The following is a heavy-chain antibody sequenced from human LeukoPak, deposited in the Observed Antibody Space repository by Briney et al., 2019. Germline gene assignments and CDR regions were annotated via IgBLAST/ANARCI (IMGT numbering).Heavy chain of an antibody. Sequence: ETLSLTCAVSGYSIGSGYQKGWSRLSPRKGLGWICSIYHRGSAHYNPSLKSRVTISVETSKNQFSLKMFSVTAADTAIYYCARDPRWLTPDCTSTSCYENYFDPWGQGTLVTVSS. CDR2: IYHRGSA. V-gene: IGHV4-38-2*02. J-gene: IGHJ5*02. CDR1: GYSIGSGYQ. D-gene: IGHD2-2*01. CDR3: ARDPRWLTPDCTSTSCYENYFDP.